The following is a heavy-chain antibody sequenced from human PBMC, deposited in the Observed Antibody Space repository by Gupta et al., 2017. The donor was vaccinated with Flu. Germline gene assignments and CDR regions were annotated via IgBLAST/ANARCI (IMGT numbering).Heavy chain of an antibody. J-gene: IGHJ3*02. CDR1: GYTFTRYY. CDR3: ARDFNGATILAFDI. D-gene: IGHD5-12*01. V-gene: IGHV1-2*04. Sequence: QVQLVQSGAEVKKPGASVKVSCKASGYTFTRYYMHWVRQAPGQGLEWMGWINPNSGGTNYAQKFQGWVTMTRDTSISTAYMELSRLRSDDTAVYYCARDFNGATILAFDIWGQGTMVTVSS. CDR2: INPNSGGT.